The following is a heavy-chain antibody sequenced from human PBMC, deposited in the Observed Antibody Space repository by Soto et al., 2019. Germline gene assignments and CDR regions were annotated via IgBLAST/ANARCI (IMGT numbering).Heavy chain of an antibody. V-gene: IGHV3-33*01. CDR3: ARDRELRYFDWPGPGGMDV. CDR1: GFTFSSYG. D-gene: IGHD3-9*01. J-gene: IGHJ6*02. CDR2: IWYDGSNK. Sequence: QVQLVESGGGVVQPGRSLRLSCAASGFTFSSYGMHWVRQAPGKGLEWVAVIWYDGSNKYYADSVKGRFTISRDNSKNTLYLQMNSLRAEDTAVYYCARDRELRYFDWPGPGGMDVWGQGTTVTVSS.